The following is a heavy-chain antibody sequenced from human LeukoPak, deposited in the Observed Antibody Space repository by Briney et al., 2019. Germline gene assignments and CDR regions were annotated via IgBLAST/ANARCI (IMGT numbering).Heavy chain of an antibody. V-gene: IGHV3-21*01. Sequence: GGSLRLSCAASGFTFSSYSMNWVRQAPGKGLEWVSSISSSSSYIYYADSVKGRFTISRDNAKNSLYLQMNSLRAEDTAVYYCARAGHDSGWYIDDYWGQGTLVTVSS. CDR3: ARAGHDSGWYIDDY. CDR2: ISSSSSYI. J-gene: IGHJ4*02. D-gene: IGHD6-19*01. CDR1: GFTFSSYS.